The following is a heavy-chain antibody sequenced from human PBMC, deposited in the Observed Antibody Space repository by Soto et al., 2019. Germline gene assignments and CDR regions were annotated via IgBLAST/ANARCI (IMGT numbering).Heavy chain of an antibody. CDR2: IFYTGST. D-gene: IGHD5-18*01. CDR1: GASIFSGRYY. Sequence: SETLSLTCTGSGASIFSGRYYWSWIRQPPGKGLEWIGYIFYTGSTYFNPSLKSRATISIDTSKNQFSLELSSVTAADTAVYYCASSGYSYGYLDSWGQGTLVTVSS. J-gene: IGHJ4*02. CDR3: ASSGYSYGYLDS. V-gene: IGHV4-30-4*01.